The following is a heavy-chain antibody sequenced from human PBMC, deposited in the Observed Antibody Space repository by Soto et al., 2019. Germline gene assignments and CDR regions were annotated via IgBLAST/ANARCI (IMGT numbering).Heavy chain of an antibody. V-gene: IGHV3-21*01. D-gene: IGHD3-3*01. Sequence: PGGSLRLSCAASGFTFSSYSMNWVRQAPGKGLEWVSSISSSSSYIYYADSVKGRFTISRDNAKNSLYLQMNSLRAEDTAVYYCARDGSVRFLYGMDVWGQGTTVTVSS. J-gene: IGHJ6*02. CDR3: ARDGSVRFLYGMDV. CDR1: GFTFSSYS. CDR2: ISSSSSYI.